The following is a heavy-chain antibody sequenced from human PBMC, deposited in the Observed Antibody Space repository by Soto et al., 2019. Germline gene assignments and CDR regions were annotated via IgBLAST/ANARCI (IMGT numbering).Heavy chain of an antibody. J-gene: IGHJ6*02. V-gene: IGHV4-34*01. CDR2: INHSGST. CDR1: GGSFSGYY. D-gene: IGHD3-10*01. CDR3: ARYGSGSFYYYYGMDV. Sequence: PXETLSLTCAVYGGSFSGYYWSWIRQPPGKGLEWIGEINHSGSTNYNPSLKSRVTISVDTSKNQFSLKLSSVTAADTAVYYCARYGSGSFYYYYGMDVWGQGTTVTVSS.